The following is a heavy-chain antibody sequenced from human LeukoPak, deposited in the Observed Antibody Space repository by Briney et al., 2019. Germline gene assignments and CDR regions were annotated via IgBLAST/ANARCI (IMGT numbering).Heavy chain of an antibody. V-gene: IGHV1-18*01. CDR1: GYTFTSYG. J-gene: IGHJ4*02. Sequence: ASVKVSCKASGYTFTSYGISWVRRAPGQGLEWMGWISACNGNTNYAQKLQGRVTMTTDTSTSTAYMELRSLRSDDTAVYYCARGKAQGAAGSFDYWGQGTLVTVSS. CDR3: ARGKAQGAAGSFDY. D-gene: IGHD6-13*01. CDR2: ISACNGNT.